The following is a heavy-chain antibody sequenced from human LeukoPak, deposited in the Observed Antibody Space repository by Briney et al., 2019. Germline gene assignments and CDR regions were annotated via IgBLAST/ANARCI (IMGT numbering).Heavy chain of an antibody. Sequence: ASVKVSCKASGYTITDYYIHWVRQAPGQGLEGMGWINPNSGGTNYAQKFQGRVTMNRDTSIRTAYMGLSRLRSDDTAVSYCARGPLAXPYFDXXXXGTLVAV. CDR2: INPNSGGT. D-gene: IGHD5-12*01. CDR3: ARGPLAXPYFDX. CDR1: GYTITDYY. V-gene: IGHV1-2*02. J-gene: IGHJ4*02.